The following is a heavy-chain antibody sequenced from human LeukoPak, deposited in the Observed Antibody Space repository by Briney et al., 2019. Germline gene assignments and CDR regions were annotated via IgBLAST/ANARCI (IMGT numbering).Heavy chain of an antibody. CDR1: GGSVSSYY. D-gene: IGHD3-9*01. CDR2: IYYSGST. J-gene: IGHJ5*02. CDR3: ARALPYDILTGYHASWFDP. V-gene: IGHV4-59*02. Sequence: SETLSLTCTVSGGSVSSYYWSWIRQPPGKGLEWIGYIYYSGSTNYNPSLKSRVTISVDTSKNQFSLKLSSVTAADTAVYYCARALPYDILTGYHASWFDPWGQGTLVTVSS.